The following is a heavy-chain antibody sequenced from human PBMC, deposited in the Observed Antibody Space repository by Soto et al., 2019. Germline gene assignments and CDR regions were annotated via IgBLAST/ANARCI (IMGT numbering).Heavy chain of an antibody. Sequence: EVQLVESGGGLVKPGESLRLSCVASGFTFNTYSMDWVRQAPGKGLEWVSSNTADSKYIYHVDSVKGRLTISRDNAKNSLYLQMNSLRVEDTAVYYCARDIGGFSYTKLFDFWGQGTLVAVSS. J-gene: IGHJ4*02. CDR1: GFTFNTYS. D-gene: IGHD5-18*01. CDR2: NTADSKYI. CDR3: ARDIGGFSYTKLFDF. V-gene: IGHV3-21*01.